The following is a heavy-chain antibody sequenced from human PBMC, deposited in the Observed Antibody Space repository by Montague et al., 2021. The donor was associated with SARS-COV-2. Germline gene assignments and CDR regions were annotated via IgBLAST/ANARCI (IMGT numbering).Heavy chain of an antibody. Sequence: CAISGDSVSNNSAAWNWIRQSPSRGLEWLGRTYYRSKWYNDYAVSVKSRITINPDTSKNQFSLQLNSVTPEDTAVYYCARNIAVAGRAEGFDYWGQGTLVIVSS. CDR1: GDSVSNNSAA. D-gene: IGHD6-19*01. CDR2: TYYRSKWYN. CDR3: ARNIAVAGRAEGFDY. V-gene: IGHV6-1*01. J-gene: IGHJ4*02.